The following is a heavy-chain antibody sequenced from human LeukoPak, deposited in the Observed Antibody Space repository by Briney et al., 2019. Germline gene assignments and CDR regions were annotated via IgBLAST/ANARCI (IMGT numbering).Heavy chain of an antibody. Sequence: PSETLSLTCTVSGGSISGYYWSWIRQPPGKGLEWIGYIYYSGSTNYNPSLKSRVTISVDTSKNQFSLKLSSVTAADTAVYYCAASPQGGRGYYFDYWGQGTLVTVSS. CDR1: GGSISGYY. CDR2: IYYSGST. CDR3: AASPQGGRGYYFDY. D-gene: IGHD2-15*01. J-gene: IGHJ4*02. V-gene: IGHV4-59*12.